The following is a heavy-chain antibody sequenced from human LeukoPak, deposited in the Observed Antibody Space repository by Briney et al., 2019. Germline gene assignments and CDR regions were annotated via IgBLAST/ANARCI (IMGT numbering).Heavy chain of an antibody. D-gene: IGHD2-2*01. CDR2: IYPGDSDT. CDR1: GYSFTSYW. V-gene: IGHV5-51*01. CDR3: ARQWGDCSSTSCYSAD. J-gene: IGHJ4*02. Sequence: GESLKISCKGSGYSFTSYWIGWVRQMPGKGLEWMGIIYPGDSDTRYSPPFQGQVTISADKSISTAYLQWSSLKASDTAMYYCARQWGDCSSTSCYSADWGQGTLVTVSS.